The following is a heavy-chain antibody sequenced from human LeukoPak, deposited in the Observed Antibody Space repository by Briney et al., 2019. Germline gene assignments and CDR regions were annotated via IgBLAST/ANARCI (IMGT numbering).Heavy chain of an antibody. D-gene: IGHD6-13*01. V-gene: IGHV3-23*01. CDR3: AKDSERYLGSSWSVPAPR. CDR1: GFTFSNDD. J-gene: IGHJ4*02. CDR2: ISGDGGRT. Sequence: GGSLRLSCAASGFTFSNDDMNWVRQAPGKGLEWVSGISGDGGRTWYAGSVKGRFTISRDNSKNTLSLQMNSLRAEDTAVYYCAKDSERYLGSSWSVPAPRWGQGTLVTVSS.